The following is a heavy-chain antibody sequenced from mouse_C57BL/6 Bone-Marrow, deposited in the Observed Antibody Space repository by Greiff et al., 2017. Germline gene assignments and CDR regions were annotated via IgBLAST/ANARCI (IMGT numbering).Heavy chain of an antibody. CDR1: GYTFTSYW. CDR2: IDPSDSET. J-gene: IGHJ4*01. D-gene: IGHD4-1*01. V-gene: IGHV1-52*01. Sequence: QVQLQQPGAELVRPGSSVKLSCKASGYTFTSYWMHWVKQRPIQGLEWIGNIDPSDSETHYNQKFKDKATLTVDKSSSTAYMQLSSLTSEDSAVYYCARGTGGVAAMDYWGQGTSVTVSS. CDR3: ARGTGGVAAMDY.